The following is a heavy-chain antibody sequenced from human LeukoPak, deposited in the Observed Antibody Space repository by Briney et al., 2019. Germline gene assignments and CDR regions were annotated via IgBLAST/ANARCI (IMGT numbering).Heavy chain of an antibody. D-gene: IGHD6-6*01. J-gene: IGHJ3*02. CDR1: GGTFSSYA. CDR2: IIPIFGTA. Sequence: SVKVSCKASGGTFSSYAISWVRQAPGQGLEWMGGIIPIFGTANYAQKFQGRVTITADESTSTAYMELSSLRSGDTAVYYCAVSSSSASVRAFDIWGQGTMVTVSS. V-gene: IGHV1-69*13. CDR3: AVSSSSASVRAFDI.